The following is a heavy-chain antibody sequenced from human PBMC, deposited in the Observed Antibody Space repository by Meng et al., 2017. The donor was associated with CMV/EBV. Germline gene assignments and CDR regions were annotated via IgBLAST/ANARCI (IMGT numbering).Heavy chain of an antibody. CDR1: SDT. CDR2: IIPILGIA. CDR3: ARDPKYCSSTSCPVAGWFDP. D-gene: IGHD2-2*01. Sequence: SDTISWVRQAPGQGLEWMGRIIPILGIANYAQKFQGRVTITANKSTSTAYMELSSLRSEDTAVYYCARDPKYCSSTSCPVAGWFDPWGQGTLVTVSS. V-gene: IGHV1-69*04. J-gene: IGHJ5*02.